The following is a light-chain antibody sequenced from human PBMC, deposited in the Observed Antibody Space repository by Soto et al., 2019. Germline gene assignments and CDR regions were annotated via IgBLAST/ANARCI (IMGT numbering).Light chain of an antibody. CDR3: QQAHSFPLT. J-gene: IGKJ5*01. CDR2: SSS. CDR1: QDISSW. V-gene: IGKV1D-12*01. Sequence: DIQMTQSPSAVSASVGDRVTISCRASQDISSWLAWYQHTSGKAPKLLILSSSSSHSGVPSRFRGSGYGTDFTLTITSLQPEDCATDYCQQAHSFPLTFGQGTRLEI.